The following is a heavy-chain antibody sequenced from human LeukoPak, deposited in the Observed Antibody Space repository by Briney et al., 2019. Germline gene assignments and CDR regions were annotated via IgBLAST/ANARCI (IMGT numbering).Heavy chain of an antibody. Sequence: GGSLRLSCAASGFTFSSYAMHWVRQAPGKGLEWVAVISYDGSNKYYADSVKGRFTISRDNSKNTLYLQMNSLRAEDTAVYYCARDLYSSSPFDYWGQGTLVTVSS. CDR3: ARDLYSSSPFDY. CDR1: GFTFSSYA. D-gene: IGHD6-6*01. V-gene: IGHV3-30-3*01. J-gene: IGHJ4*02. CDR2: ISYDGSNK.